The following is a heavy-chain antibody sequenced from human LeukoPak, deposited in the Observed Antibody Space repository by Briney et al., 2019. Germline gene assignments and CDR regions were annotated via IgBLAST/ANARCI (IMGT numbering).Heavy chain of an antibody. J-gene: IGHJ4*02. D-gene: IGHD1-1*01. CDR3: ARGGRGSPFDY. CDR1: GFTFSSYS. Sequence: PERSLRLSCAASGFTFSSYSMNWVRQAPGKGLEWVGRSRNKANSYTTEYAASVKGRFTISRDDSKNSLYLQMNSLKTEDTALYYCARGGRGSPFDYWGQGTLVTVSS. V-gene: IGHV3-72*01. CDR2: SRNKANSYTT.